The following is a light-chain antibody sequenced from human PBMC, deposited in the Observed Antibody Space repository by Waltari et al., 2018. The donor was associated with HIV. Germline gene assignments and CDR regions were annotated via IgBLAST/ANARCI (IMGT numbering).Light chain of an antibody. J-gene: IGKJ4*01. CDR1: QDISRD. V-gene: IGKV1-13*02. CDR2: DAS. CDR3: EHFNTDMLT. Sequence: AIQLTQSPSSLSASVGDRVSITCRASQDISRDFAWYRQKPGKDPKLLIYDASSLESGVPSRFSGSGSGTDFTLTIRSLQPEDVATYYCEHFNTDMLTFGGGTKVEIK.